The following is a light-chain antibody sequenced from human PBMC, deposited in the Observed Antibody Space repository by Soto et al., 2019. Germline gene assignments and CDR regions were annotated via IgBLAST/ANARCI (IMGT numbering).Light chain of an antibody. CDR1: QSVSSN. V-gene: IGKV3-15*01. CDR2: GAS. J-gene: IGKJ2*01. CDR3: QQYNNWYT. Sequence: EIVMTQSPATLSVSPGERATLSCRASQSVSSNLAWYQQKPGQAPRLLIYGASTRATGIPARFSGSGSGTEFTITLSSLQSEDFAVSYCQQYNNWYTFGQGTKLEIK.